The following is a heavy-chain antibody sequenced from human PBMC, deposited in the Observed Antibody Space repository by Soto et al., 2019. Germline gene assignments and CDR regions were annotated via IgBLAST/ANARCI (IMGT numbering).Heavy chain of an antibody. CDR2: ITDTGGDE. D-gene: IGHD3-16*01. J-gene: IGHJ4*02. V-gene: IGHV3-23*01. CDR3: GRGSTDSYRGSRIFDF. CDR1: GLTFGSRA. Sequence: PGGSLRLSCVASGLTFGSRAMSWVRQAPGEGLKWVSTITDTGGDEKYADSVRGRFVISRDNSKKTLYLQMTSLTAEDSAMYFCGRGSTDSYRGSRIFDFWGGGTWVTVSS.